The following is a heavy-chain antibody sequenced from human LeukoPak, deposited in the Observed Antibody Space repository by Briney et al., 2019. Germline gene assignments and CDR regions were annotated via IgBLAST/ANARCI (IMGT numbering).Heavy chain of an antibody. CDR2: INPSGGST. CDR1: GYTFTSYY. V-gene: IGHV1-46*01. CDR3: ARNIAAAGTVDP. D-gene: IGHD6-13*01. J-gene: IGHJ5*02. Sequence: ASVKVSCKASGYTFTSYYMHWVRQAPGQGLEWMGIINPSGGSTSYAQKFQGRVTMTRDMSTSTVYIELSSLRSEDTAVYYCARNIAAAGTVDPWGQGTLVTVSS.